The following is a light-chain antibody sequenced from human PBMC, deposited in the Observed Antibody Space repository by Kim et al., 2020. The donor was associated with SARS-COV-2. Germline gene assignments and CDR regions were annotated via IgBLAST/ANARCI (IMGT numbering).Light chain of an antibody. J-gene: IGKJ2*01. V-gene: IGKV1-39*01. CDR3: QQTDSTPYT. Sequence: DIQMTQSPSSLSASVGDRVTITCRASQDVNIYLIWYQQKPGKVPKLLIYAASSLLSGVPSRFSGSGSGTDFTLTISSLQAEDFATYYCQQTDSTPYTFGQGTKL. CDR1: QDVNIY. CDR2: AAS.